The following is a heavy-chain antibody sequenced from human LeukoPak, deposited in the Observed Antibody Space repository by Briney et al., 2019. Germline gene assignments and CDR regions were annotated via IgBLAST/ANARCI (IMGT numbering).Heavy chain of an antibody. CDR2: IKGDGSEK. CDR1: GFTFSSYW. Sequence: GESLRLSCAASGFTFSSYWMSWVRQAPGKGLEWVANIKGDGSEKYYVDSVKGRFTISRDNAKNSLYLQMNSLRAEDTAVYYCASPAKYSDTWYFDYWGQRTLVTVSS. D-gene: IGHD6-6*01. V-gene: IGHV3-7*01. CDR3: ASPAKYSDTWYFDY. J-gene: IGHJ4*02.